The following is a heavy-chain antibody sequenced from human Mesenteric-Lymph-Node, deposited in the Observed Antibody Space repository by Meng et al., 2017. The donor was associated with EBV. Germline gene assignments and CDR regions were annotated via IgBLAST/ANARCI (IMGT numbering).Heavy chain of an antibody. J-gene: IGHJ4*02. Sequence: QVQLVQSGCELKKPGASVKVSCKASGYTFNTYAMNWVRQAPGQGLEWMGWINTNTGYPTYARVFRGRFVFSLDTSVSTAYLQVSSLKAEDTAVYYCARGLPCGDYGVDSWGQGTLVTVSS. D-gene: IGHD4-17*01. V-gene: IGHV7-4-1*02. CDR3: ARGLPCGDYGVDS. CDR2: INTNTGYP. CDR1: GYTFNTYA.